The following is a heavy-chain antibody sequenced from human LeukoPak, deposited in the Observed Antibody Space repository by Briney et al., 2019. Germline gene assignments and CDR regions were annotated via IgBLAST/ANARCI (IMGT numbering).Heavy chain of an antibody. CDR3: ARHDSWAGWFDP. V-gene: IGHV3-66*04. J-gene: IGHJ5*02. CDR2: IYSGGTT. D-gene: IGHD3-22*01. Sequence: GGSLRLSCAASGFAFSIYWMSWVRQAPGKGLEWVSVIYSGGTTYSADSVKGRFTISRDNSKNTLYLQMNSLRAEDTAVYYCARHDSWAGWFDPWGQGTLVTVSS. CDR1: GFAFSIYW.